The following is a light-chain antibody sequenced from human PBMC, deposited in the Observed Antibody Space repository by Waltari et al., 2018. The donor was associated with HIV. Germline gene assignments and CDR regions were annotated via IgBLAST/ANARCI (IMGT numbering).Light chain of an antibody. Sequence: QSVLTQPPSASGTPGQRVTISCAGSTSNIGNSTVNWYQQLPGTAPKLLMYSNNQRPSGVPDRFSGSKSGTSASLASSGLQSEDEADYYCATWDDSLNGPVFGGGTKLTVL. CDR1: TSNIGNST. J-gene: IGLJ2*01. CDR3: ATWDDSLNGPV. V-gene: IGLV1-44*01. CDR2: SNN.